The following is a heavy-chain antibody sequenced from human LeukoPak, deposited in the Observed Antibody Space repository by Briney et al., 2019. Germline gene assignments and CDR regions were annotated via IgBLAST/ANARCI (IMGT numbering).Heavy chain of an antibody. J-gene: IGHJ6*03. CDR2: IGPGGSIT. CDR1: GVTFSNYY. CDR3: ERILEGYRDYMDV. D-gene: IGHD1-1*01. Sequence: GGSLRLSCTASGVTFSNYYMSWIRQAPGKGLQWVSYIGPGGSITYYADSVKGRFTISRDNAKNSLYLQMNSLRVEDTAVYYCERILEGYRDYMDVWGKGTTVTVSS. V-gene: IGHV3-11*04.